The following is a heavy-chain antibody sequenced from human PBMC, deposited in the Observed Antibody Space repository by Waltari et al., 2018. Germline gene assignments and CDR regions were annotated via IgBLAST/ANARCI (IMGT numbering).Heavy chain of an antibody. V-gene: IGHV4-39*07. CDR1: SYY. D-gene: IGHD3-3*01. J-gene: IGHJ5*02. CDR3: ARYYGNGEGWLDP. Sequence: SYYWGWIRQPPGKGLESIGYISYSGTTYYNLSLKSRVTMSVDTSRDQYSLSLRSVAAADTAVYYCARYYGNGEGWLDPWGQGTLVTVSS. CDR2: ISYSGTT.